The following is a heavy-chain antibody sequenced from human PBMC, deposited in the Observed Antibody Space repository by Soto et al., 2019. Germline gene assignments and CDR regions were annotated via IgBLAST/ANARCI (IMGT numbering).Heavy chain of an antibody. CDR2: ISRNENYI. J-gene: IGHJ6*02. Sequence: ESGGGLVEPGGSLRLSCAASDFSFSDYSVNWVRQGPGKGLEWVASISRNENYIFYADSVKGRFTISRDNAKNSLYLQMNSLRAEDTAIYYCAREKGFCTNGVCYRDYYGMDVWGQGTTVTVSS. D-gene: IGHD2-8*01. CDR1: DFSFSDYS. CDR3: AREKGFCTNGVCYRDYYGMDV. V-gene: IGHV3-21*06.